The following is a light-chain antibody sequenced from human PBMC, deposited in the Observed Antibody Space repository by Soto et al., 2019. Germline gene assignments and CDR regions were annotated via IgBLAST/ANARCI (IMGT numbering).Light chain of an antibody. CDR3: QQYYSYST. CDR2: AAS. J-gene: IGKJ1*01. V-gene: IGKV1-8*01. Sequence: AIRMTQSPSSLSASTGDRVTITCRASQGISSYLAWYQQKPGKAPKLLIYAASTLQSRVPSRFSGSGSGTDFTLTISCLQSEDFATYYCQQYYSYSTFGQGTKVEIK. CDR1: QGISSY.